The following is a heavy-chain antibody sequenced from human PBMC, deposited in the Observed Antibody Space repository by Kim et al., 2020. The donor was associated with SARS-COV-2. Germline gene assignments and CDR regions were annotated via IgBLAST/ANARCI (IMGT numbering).Heavy chain of an antibody. CDR3: TRVRAYGGSLHFDY. V-gene: IGHV3-13*01. D-gene: IGHD1-26*01. Sequence: YPESVKGRFTISREEAKNSLYLQMNSLGAGDTAVYYCTRVRAYGGSLHFDYWGRGTLVTVSP. J-gene: IGHJ4*02.